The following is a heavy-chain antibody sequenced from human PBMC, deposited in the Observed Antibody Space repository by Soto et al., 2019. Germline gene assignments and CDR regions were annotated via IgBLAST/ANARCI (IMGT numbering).Heavy chain of an antibody. CDR1: GYTFTGYY. D-gene: IGHD1-26*01. CDR3: ARVLGATSYDAFDI. V-gene: IGHV1-2*04. J-gene: IGHJ3*02. Sequence: VASVKVSCKASGYTFTGYYMHWVRQAPGQGLEWMGWINPNSGGTNYAQKFQGWVTMTRDTSISTAYMELSRLRSDDTAVYYCARVLGATSYDAFDIWGQGTMVTVSS. CDR2: INPNSGGT.